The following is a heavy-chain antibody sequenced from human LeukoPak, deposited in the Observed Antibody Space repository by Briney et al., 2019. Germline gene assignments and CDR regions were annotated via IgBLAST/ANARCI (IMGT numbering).Heavy chain of an antibody. CDR2: IYYSGST. D-gene: IGHD2-21*02. CDR3: ARLTYYFDY. V-gene: IGHV4-61*01. CDR1: GGSVSSGSYY. Sequence: SETLSLTCTVSGGSVSSGSYYWSWIRQPPGKGLEWIGYIYYSGSTNYIPSLKSRVTISVDTSKNQFSLKLSSVTAADTAVYYCARLTYYFDYWGQGTLVTVSS. J-gene: IGHJ4*02.